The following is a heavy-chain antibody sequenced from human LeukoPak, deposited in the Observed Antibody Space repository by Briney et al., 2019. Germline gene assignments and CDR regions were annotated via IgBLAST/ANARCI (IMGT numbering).Heavy chain of an antibody. CDR3: ARVLVPAGGGVVDY. V-gene: IGHV1-69*01. Sequence: EASVKVSCKASGGTFSSYAISWVRQAPGQGLEWMGGIIPIFGTANYAQKFQGRVTITADESTSTAYMELSSLRSEDTAVYYCARVLVPAGGGVVDYWGQGTLVTVSS. CDR2: IIPIFGTA. CDR1: GGTFSSYA. D-gene: IGHD3-16*01. J-gene: IGHJ4*02.